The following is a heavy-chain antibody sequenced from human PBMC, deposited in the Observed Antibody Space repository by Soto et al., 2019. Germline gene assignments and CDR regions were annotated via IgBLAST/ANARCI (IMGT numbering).Heavy chain of an antibody. J-gene: IGHJ3*01. CDR2: INTSGDNT. Sequence: EVQLLESGGGLVHPGGSLRLSCAASGFTFSRDAMGWVRQAPGKGLEWVSTINTSGDNTFYADSLKGRFAISRDNSKKTLYLQINSLRAEDTAVYFCARGSDWRFAFEFWGQGTMVTVSS. D-gene: IGHD6-19*01. CDR1: GFTFSRDA. CDR3: ARGSDWRFAFEF. V-gene: IGHV3-23*01.